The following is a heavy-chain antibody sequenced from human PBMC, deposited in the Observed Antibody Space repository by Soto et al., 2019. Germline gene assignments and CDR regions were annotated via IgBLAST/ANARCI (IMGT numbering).Heavy chain of an antibody. CDR3: ARGIGYSAQDY. V-gene: IGHV3-74*01. CDR2: ISDDSSST. CDR1: GFTFSSSW. Sequence: GGSLRLSCAASGFTFSSSWMHWVRQAPGKGLVWVTRISDDSSSTDYADSVKGRFTISRDNAKNTLYLQMDSLRAEDTAVYYCARGIGYSAQDYWGQGALVTVSS. J-gene: IGHJ4*02. D-gene: IGHD5-18*01.